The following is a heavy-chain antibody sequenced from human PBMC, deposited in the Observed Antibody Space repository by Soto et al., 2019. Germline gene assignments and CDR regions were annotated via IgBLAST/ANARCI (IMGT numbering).Heavy chain of an antibody. J-gene: IGHJ4*02. CDR2: SYWNDDE. CDR3: AHCVLTRGFGLDY. V-gene: IGHV2-5*01. D-gene: IGHD3-16*01. Sequence: QITLKESGPTLVKPTQTLTLTCRFSGFPLSSSGVGVGWIRQPPGKALEWLALSYWNDDERYRPSLKSRLSIVKDASKNQVVLTLAIVDPEDTATYYCAHCVLTRGFGLDYWGQGALVTVSS. CDR1: GFPLSSSGVG.